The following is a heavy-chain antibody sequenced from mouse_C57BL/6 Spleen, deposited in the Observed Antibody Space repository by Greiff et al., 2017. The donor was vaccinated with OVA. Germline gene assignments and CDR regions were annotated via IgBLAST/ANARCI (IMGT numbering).Heavy chain of an antibody. V-gene: IGHV1-59*01. J-gene: IGHJ3*01. Sequence: QVHLQQPGAELVRPGTSVKLSCKASGYTFTSYWMHWVKQRPGQGLEWIGVIDPSDSYTNYNQKFKGKATLTVDTSSSTAYMQLSSLTSEDSAVYYCAREDYGSSWFAYWGQGTLVTVSA. D-gene: IGHD1-1*01. CDR2: IDPSDSYT. CDR3: AREDYGSSWFAY. CDR1: GYTFTSYW.